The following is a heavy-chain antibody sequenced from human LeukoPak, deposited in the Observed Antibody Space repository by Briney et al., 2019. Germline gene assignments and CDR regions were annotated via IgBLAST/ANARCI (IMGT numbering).Heavy chain of an antibody. Sequence: GGSLRLSCAASGFTFDDYAMHWVRQAPGKGLEWVSSISWNSDTIAYADSVRGRFTISRDNAENSLYLQVNSLRAEDTALYYCAKDGYRYSSTPYYFDYWGQGTLVTVSS. V-gene: IGHV3-9*01. J-gene: IGHJ4*02. CDR2: ISWNSDTI. CDR3: AKDGYRYSSTPYYFDY. D-gene: IGHD3-9*01. CDR1: GFTFDDYA.